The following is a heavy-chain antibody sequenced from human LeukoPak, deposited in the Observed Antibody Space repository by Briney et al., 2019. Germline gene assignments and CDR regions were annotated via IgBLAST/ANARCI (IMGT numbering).Heavy chain of an antibody. J-gene: IGHJ6*03. D-gene: IGHD6-13*01. Sequence: SETLSLTCAAYGGSFSGYYWSWIRQPPGKGLEWIGEISHSGSTNYNPSLRSRVNIPVDTSKNQFSLKLSSVTAADTAVYYCARGGEQQLVPGGYYYYMDVWGKGTTVTVSS. V-gene: IGHV4-34*01. CDR2: ISHSGST. CDR3: ARGGEQQLVPGGYYYYMDV. CDR1: GGSFSGYY.